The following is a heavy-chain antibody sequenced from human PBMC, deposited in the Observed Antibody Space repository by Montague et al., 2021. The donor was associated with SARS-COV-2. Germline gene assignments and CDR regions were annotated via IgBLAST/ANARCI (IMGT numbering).Heavy chain of an antibody. CDR2: IYHSGST. J-gene: IGHJ4*02. V-gene: IGHV4-4*02. Sequence: SETLSLTCAVSGGSISSINWWSWVRQPPGKGREWIGEIYHSGSTTYNTPPKRRVIITVDKSKNQFSLKLSSVTAADTAVYYCARTGYSIGWHPFDYWGQGTLVTVSS. CDR1: GGSISSINW. CDR3: ARTGYSIGWHPFDY. D-gene: IGHD6-19*01.